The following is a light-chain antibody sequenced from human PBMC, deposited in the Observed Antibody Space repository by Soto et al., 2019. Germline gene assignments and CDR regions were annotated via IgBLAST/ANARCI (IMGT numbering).Light chain of an antibody. CDR2: GNS. CDR1: SSNIGAGYD. V-gene: IGLV1-40*01. CDR3: QSYDSSLSGVV. Sequence: QSVLTQPPSVSGAPGQRVTISCTGSSSNIGAGYDVHWYQQLPGTAPKLLIYGNSNRPSGVPDRFSGSKSGTSASLAITGLQAEDEADYYCQSYDSSLSGVVFGGGTNQTVL. J-gene: IGLJ2*01.